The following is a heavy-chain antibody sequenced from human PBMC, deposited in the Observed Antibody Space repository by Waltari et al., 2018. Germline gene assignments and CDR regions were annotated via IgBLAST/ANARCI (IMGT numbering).Heavy chain of an antibody. D-gene: IGHD5-12*01. CDR1: GFSFSYAW. Sequence: EVQLVESGGGLVKPGGSLRLSCAASGFSFSYAWMSWVRLAPGKGLEWVGRIRSKADGGTIDYAAPVKGRFTISRDDSKTTLYMQLNSLKDEDTAVYYCTTDRRRGYDPQFDYWGQGTLVTVSS. CDR2: IRSKADGGTI. V-gene: IGHV3-15*01. CDR3: TTDRRRGYDPQFDY. J-gene: IGHJ4*02.